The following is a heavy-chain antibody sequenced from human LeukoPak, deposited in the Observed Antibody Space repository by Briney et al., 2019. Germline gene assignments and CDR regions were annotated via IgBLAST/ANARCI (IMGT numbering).Heavy chain of an antibody. Sequence: AETLSLTCTVSGGSVSSASYYWSWIRHPPGKGLEWIGYIYYSGSTNYYPSLKSRVTISVDTSKNQFSLKLSSVTAADTAIYYCARAGSSGYPLNPWGQGTLVTVSS. CDR1: GGSVSSASYY. D-gene: IGHD3-22*01. V-gene: IGHV4-61*01. J-gene: IGHJ5*02. CDR3: ARAGSSGYPLNP. CDR2: IYYSGST.